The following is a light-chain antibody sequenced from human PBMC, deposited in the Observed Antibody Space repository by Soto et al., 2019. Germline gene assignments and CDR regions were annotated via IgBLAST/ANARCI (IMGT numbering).Light chain of an antibody. CDR1: QSVSSN. V-gene: IGKV3-15*01. CDR2: GAS. CDR3: QQYGNSPKT. Sequence: EIVMTQSPSTLSVSPGERATLSCRASQSVSSNLAWYQQKPGQAPRLLIYGASTRATGIPARFSGSGSGTDFTLTITRLAREDFAVYYCQQYGNSPKTFGQGTKV. J-gene: IGKJ1*01.